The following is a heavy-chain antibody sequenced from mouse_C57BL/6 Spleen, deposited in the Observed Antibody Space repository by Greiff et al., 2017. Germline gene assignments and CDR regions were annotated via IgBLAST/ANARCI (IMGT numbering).Heavy chain of an antibody. CDR1: GYTFTSYW. CDR2: IYPGSGST. J-gene: IGHJ2*01. D-gene: IGHD2-3*01. V-gene: IGHV1-55*01. CDR3: ARDEVYDGYYVLDY. Sequence: VQLQQPGAELVKPGASVKMSCKASGYTFTSYWITWVKQRPGQGLEWIGDIYPGSGSTNYNEKFKSKATLTVDTSSSTAYMQLSSLTSEDSAVYYCARDEVYDGYYVLDYWGQGTTLTVSS.